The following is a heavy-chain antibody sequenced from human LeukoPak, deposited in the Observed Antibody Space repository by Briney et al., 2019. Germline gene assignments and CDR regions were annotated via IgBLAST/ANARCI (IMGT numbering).Heavy chain of an antibody. Sequence: ASVKVSCKASGYTFTGYYMHWVRQAPGQGLEWMGWINPNSGGINYAQKFQGRVTMTRDTSISTAYMELSRLRSDDTAVYYCARGHYDILTGEPWNFDYWGQGTLVTVSS. V-gene: IGHV1-2*02. J-gene: IGHJ4*02. CDR3: ARGHYDILTGEPWNFDY. D-gene: IGHD3-9*01. CDR1: GYTFTGYY. CDR2: INPNSGGI.